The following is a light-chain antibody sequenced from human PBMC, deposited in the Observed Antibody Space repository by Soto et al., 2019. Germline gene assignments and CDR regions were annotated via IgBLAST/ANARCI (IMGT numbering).Light chain of an antibody. CDR2: GND. CDR1: NSNIGSNA. CDR3: AAWDDRLNAPV. J-gene: IGLJ2*01. V-gene: IGLV1-44*01. Sequence: QSVLTQPPSASGTPGQRVTISCSGSNSNIGSNAVNWYQQLPGTAPKLLIHGNDQRPSGVPDRLSGSKSGTSASLAISGLQSEYEADYYCAAWDDRLNAPVFGGGTKVTVL.